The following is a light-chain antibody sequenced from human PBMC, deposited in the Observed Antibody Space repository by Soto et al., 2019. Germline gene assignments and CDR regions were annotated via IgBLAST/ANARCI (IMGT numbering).Light chain of an antibody. CDR3: QQYNNWPWT. CDR2: AAS. Sequence: EIVMTRFPATLSVSPGQRATLSCRASQSISSSLAWYQQKPGQAPRLLIYAASTRATGIPARFSGSGSGTHFTISSLQSEDFAVYYCQQYNNWPWTFGQGTKVDIK. CDR1: QSISSS. V-gene: IGKV3-15*01. J-gene: IGKJ1*01.